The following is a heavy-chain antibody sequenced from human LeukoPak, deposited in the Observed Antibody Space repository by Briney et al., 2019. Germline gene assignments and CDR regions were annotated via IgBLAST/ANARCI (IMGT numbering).Heavy chain of an antibody. V-gene: IGHV4-39*01. Sequence: SETLSLTCTVSGGSISSSDYYWGWIRQPPGERLEWIGTIYYNGNTYYNPSLQSRVIISVDTSKNQFSLKLTSVTAPDTAVYYRARTVGTHRFDYWGQGILVTVSS. CDR1: GGSISSSDYY. D-gene: IGHD4-23*01. J-gene: IGHJ4*02. CDR3: ARTVGTHRFDY. CDR2: IYYNGNT.